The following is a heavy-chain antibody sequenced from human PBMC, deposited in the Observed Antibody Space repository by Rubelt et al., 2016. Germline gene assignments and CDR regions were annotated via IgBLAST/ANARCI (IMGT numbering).Heavy chain of an antibody. CDR2: IYYSGST. J-gene: IGHJ4*02. CDR3: AKVPIRTVTSTFDY. CDR1: GGSISSSSYY. D-gene: IGHD4-17*01. V-gene: IGHV4-39*07. Sequence: QLQLQESGPGLVKPSETLSLTCTVSGGSISSSSYYWGWIRQPPGKGLEWIGRIYYSGSTYYNPSLNGRFTISVDTSKNQFSLKLSSVTAADTAVYYCAKVPIRTVTSTFDYWGQGTLVTVSS.